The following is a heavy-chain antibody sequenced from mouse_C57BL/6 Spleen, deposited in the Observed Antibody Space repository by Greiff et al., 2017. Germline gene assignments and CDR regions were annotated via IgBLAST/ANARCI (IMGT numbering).Heavy chain of an antibody. J-gene: IGHJ1*03. CDR2: IDPNSGGT. D-gene: IGHD2-1*01. CDR1: GYTFTSYW. Sequence: VQLQQPGAELVKPGASVKLSCKASGYTFTSYWMHWVQQRPGRGLEWIGRIDPNSGGTKYNEKFKSKATLTVDKPSSTAYMQLSSLPSEDSAVYYCARGGPYGNYRYWYFDVWGTGTTVTVSS. CDR3: ARGGPYGNYRYWYFDV. V-gene: IGHV1-72*01.